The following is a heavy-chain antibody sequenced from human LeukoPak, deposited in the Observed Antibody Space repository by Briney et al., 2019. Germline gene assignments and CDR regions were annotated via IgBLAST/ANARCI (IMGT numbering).Heavy chain of an antibody. V-gene: IGHV3-48*01. CDR3: ATPPTVTRNY. D-gene: IGHD4-17*01. CDR1: GFTFSSYS. CDR2: ISSSSSTI. Sequence: GGSLRLSCAASGFTFSSYSMNWVRQAPGKGLEWVSYISSSSSTIYYADSVKGRFTISRDNSKNTLYLQMNSLRAEDTAVYYCATPPTVTRNYWGQGTLVTVSS. J-gene: IGHJ4*02.